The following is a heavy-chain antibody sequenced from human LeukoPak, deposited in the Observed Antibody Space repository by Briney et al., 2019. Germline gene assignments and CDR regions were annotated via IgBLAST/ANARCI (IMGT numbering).Heavy chain of an antibody. D-gene: IGHD3-22*01. Sequence: PGGSLRLSCAASGFTFSSYGMHWVRQAPGKGLEWVGVSGGSSGSIFYADSVSGRFSISRDNSKNTLYLQMSSLRAEDTAVYYCAKDETDYYDNSGGAFDVWGQGTMVTVSS. CDR3: AKDETDYYDNSGGAFDV. V-gene: IGHV3-23*01. J-gene: IGHJ3*01. CDR2: SGGSSGSI. CDR1: GFTFSSYG.